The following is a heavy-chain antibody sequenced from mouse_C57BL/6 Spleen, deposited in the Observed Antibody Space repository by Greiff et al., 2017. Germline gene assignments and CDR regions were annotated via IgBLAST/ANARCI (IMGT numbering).Heavy chain of an antibody. CDR3: ARSVYDGYSLDY. CDR1: GFSLSTSGMG. J-gene: IGHJ4*01. Sequence: QVTLKVSGPGILQSSQTLSLTCSFSGFSLSTSGMGVSWIRQPSGKGLEWLAHSYWDKDKRYNPYLKRRLTISKDTARNQVFLKITSVDTADTATYYCARSVYDGYSLDYWGQGTSVTVSS. CDR2: SYWDKDK. V-gene: IGHV8-12*01. D-gene: IGHD2-3*01.